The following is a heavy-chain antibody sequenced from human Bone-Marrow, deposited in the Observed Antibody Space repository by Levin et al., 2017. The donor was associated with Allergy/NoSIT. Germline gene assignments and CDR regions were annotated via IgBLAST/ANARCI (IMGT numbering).Heavy chain of an antibody. CDR3: ARRNVLAPGEDWFDP. D-gene: IGHD7-27*01. J-gene: IGHJ5*02. CDR1: DDSISSSNW. Sequence: SETLSLTCGVSDDSISSSNWWTCGRQPPGRGVEGIGESYHSGSTNYNPSLKSRVTISVEKSKNQLYLKLSTVTAADTAVYYCARRNVLAPGEDWFDPWGQGTLVTVSS. V-gene: IGHV4-4*02. CDR2: SYHSGST.